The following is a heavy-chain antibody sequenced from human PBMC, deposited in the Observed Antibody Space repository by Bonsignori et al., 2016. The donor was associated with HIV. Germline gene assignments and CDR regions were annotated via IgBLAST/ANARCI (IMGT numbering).Heavy chain of an antibody. CDR1: GFTVSSNY. CDR2: IYSGGST. J-gene: IGHJ4*02. CDR3: ARELYDSSGPLGY. Sequence: GGSLRLSCAASGFTVSSNYMSWVRQAPGKGLEWVSVIYSGGSTYYADSVKGRFTISRDNSKNTLYLQMNSLRAEDTAVYYCARELYDSSGPLGYWGQGTLVTVSS. V-gene: IGHV3-66*01. D-gene: IGHD3-22*01.